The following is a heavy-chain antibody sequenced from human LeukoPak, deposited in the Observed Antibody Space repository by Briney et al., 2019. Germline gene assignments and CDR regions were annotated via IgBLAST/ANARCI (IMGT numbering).Heavy chain of an antibody. V-gene: IGHV3-11*04. CDR3: SRGMTTLDY. D-gene: IGHD4-17*01. J-gene: IGHJ4*02. Sequence: PGGSLRLSCAASGFNFSDYYMSWMRQAPGRGLEWVSYMSISGDTIYYADSMKGRFTISRDNAKNSLYLQMNSLRAEDTAVYYCSRGMTTLDYWGQGTLVTVSS. CDR1: GFNFSDYY. CDR2: MSISGDTI.